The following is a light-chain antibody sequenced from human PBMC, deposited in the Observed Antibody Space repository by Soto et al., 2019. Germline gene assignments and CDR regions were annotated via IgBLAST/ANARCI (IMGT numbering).Light chain of an antibody. CDR2: GAS. V-gene: IGKV3-15*01. CDR3: QQYNNWPPWT. CDR1: RSVSSN. J-gene: IGKJ1*01. Sequence: EIVMTQSPATLSVSPGERATLCCRASRSVSSNLAWYQQKPGQAPRLLIYGASTRATGIPARFSGSGSGTEFTLTISSLQSEDFAVYYWQQYNNWPPWTFGQGTKVEIK.